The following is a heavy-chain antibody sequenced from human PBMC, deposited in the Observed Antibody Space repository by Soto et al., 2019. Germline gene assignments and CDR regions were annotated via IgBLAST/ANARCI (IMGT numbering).Heavy chain of an antibody. Sequence: GGSLRLSCAASGFTFSSYAMSWVRQAPGKGLEWVSAISGSGGSTYYADSVKGRFTISRDNSKNTLYLQMNSLRAEDTAVYDCAKGSSYGDYYFDYWGQGTLVTVSS. CDR2: ISGSGGST. CDR1: GFTFSSYA. J-gene: IGHJ4*02. V-gene: IGHV3-23*01. D-gene: IGHD4-17*01. CDR3: AKGSSYGDYYFDY.